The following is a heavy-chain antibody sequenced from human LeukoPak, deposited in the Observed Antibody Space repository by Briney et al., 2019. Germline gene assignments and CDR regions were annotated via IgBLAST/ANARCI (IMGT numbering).Heavy chain of an antibody. CDR3: ARLNYYGPGSYYWFDP. V-gene: IGHV4-59*01. CDR1: GGSISSYY. CDR2: ISNSGNT. D-gene: IGHD3-10*01. J-gene: IGHJ5*02. Sequence: SETLSLTCTVSGGSISSYYWSWIRQPPGKGLEWIGYISNSGNTNYNPSLKSRVTISVDTSKNQFPLKLSSVTAADTAVYYCARLNYYGPGSYYWFDPWGQGTLVTVSS.